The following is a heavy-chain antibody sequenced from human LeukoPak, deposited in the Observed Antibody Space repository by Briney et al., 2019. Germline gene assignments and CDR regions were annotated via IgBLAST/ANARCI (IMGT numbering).Heavy chain of an antibody. V-gene: IGHV3-23*01. J-gene: IGHJ6*03. CDR1: GFTFSSYA. CDR3: AREGRYRYGYNEYHLYMDI. CDR2: ISGSGGST. D-gene: IGHD5-18*01. Sequence: GGSLRLSCAASGFTFSSYAMSWVRQAPGQGLEWVSAISGSGGSTYYADSVKGRFTISRDNSKNTLYLQMNSLRAEDTAVYYCAREGRYRYGYNEYHLYMDIWGKGTTVTVSS.